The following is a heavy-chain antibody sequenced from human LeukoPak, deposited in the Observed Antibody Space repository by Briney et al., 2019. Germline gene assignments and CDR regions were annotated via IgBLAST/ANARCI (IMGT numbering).Heavy chain of an antibody. D-gene: IGHD1-26*01. CDR2: IYYSGST. J-gene: IGHJ4*02. V-gene: IGHV4-59*12. CDR3: ARGRGGSYRTNFDY. Sequence: SETLSLPCTVSGGSISSYYWSWIRQPPGKGLEWIGYIYYSGSTNYNPSLKSRVTISVDTSKNQFSLKLSSVTAADTAVYYCARGRGGSYRTNFDYWGQGTLVTVS. CDR1: GGSISSYY.